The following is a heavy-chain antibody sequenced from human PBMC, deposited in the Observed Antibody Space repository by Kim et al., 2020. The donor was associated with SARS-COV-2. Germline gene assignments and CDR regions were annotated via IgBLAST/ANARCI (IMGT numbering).Heavy chain of an antibody. CDR2: ISGSGGST. V-gene: IGHV3-23*01. J-gene: IGHJ4*02. CDR1: GFTFSTYA. D-gene: IGHD3-10*01. CDR3: AKERSGLAKVN. Sequence: GGSLRLSCAASGFTFSTYAMSWVRQAPGKGLEWVSPISGSGGSTYYADSVKGRFTISRDNSKNTLFLQIDSLRAEDTAVYYCAKERSGLAKVNWGQGTLVAVSS.